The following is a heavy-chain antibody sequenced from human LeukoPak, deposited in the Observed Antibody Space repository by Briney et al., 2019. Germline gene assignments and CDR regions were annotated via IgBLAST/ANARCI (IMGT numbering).Heavy chain of an antibody. Sequence: PGGSLRLSCAASGFTFNNYAMSWVRQAPGKGLEWVSGISWNSGSIGYADSVKGRFTISRDNAKNSLYLQMNSLRAEDTALYYCAKARVFPGGFDYWGQGTLVTVSS. J-gene: IGHJ4*02. V-gene: IGHV3-9*01. CDR3: AKARVFPGGFDY. CDR1: GFTFNNYA. CDR2: ISWNSGSI. D-gene: IGHD2-21*01.